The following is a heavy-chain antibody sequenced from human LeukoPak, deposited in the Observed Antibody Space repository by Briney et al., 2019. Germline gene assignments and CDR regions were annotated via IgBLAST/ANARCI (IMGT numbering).Heavy chain of an antibody. CDR1: GFTFSSYA. J-gene: IGHJ4*02. CDR3: ARDQSVSYSSSWYGGAYVDY. V-gene: IGHV3-30-3*01. Sequence: PGRSLRLSCAASGFTFSSYAMHWVRQAPGKGLEWVAVISYDGSNKYYADSVKGRFTISRDNSKNTLYLQMNSLRAEDTAVYYCARDQSVSYSSSWYGGAYVDYWGQGTLVTVSS. D-gene: IGHD6-13*01. CDR2: ISYDGSNK.